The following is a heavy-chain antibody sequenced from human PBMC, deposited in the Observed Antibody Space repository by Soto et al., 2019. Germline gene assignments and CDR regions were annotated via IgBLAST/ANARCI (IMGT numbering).Heavy chain of an antibody. D-gene: IGHD2-8*01. Sequence: ASVKVCCKASGDSFTDYHIHWVRQAPGQGLEWLGRINPKSGGTSTAQKFQGWVTMTADTSISTASMELTRLTSDDTAIYYCARGDSTDCSNGVCSFFYNHDMDVWGQGTTVTVSS. CDR1: GDSFTDYH. CDR2: INPKSGGT. J-gene: IGHJ6*02. CDR3: ARGDSTDCSNGVCSFFYNHDMDV. V-gene: IGHV1-2*04.